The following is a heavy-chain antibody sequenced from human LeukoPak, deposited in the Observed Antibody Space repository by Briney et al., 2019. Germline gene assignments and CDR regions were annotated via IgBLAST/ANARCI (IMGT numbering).Heavy chain of an antibody. D-gene: IGHD3-16*01. J-gene: IGHJ5*02. CDR3: ARGGDYVWGNWFDP. CDR1: GDSMSSSDHY. V-gene: IGHV4-39*07. Sequence: SETLPLTCTVSGDSMSSSDHYWGWIRQPPGKGLEWIGNIYNSGSVYFNPSLKSRVTISMDTSKNQLSLKLTSVTAADTAVYYCARGGDYVWGNWFDPWGQGTLVTVSS. CDR2: IYNSGSV.